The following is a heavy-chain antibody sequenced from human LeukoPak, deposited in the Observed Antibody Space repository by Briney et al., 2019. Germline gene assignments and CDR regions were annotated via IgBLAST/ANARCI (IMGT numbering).Heavy chain of an antibody. Sequence: SVMVSCKASGGTFSSYTISWVRQAPGQGLEWLGRIIPILGIANYAQKFQGRVTITADKSTSTAYMELSSLRSEDTAVYYCARKSGYCTNGVCYHYFDYWGQGTLVTVSS. D-gene: IGHD2-8*01. V-gene: IGHV1-69*02. J-gene: IGHJ4*02. CDR2: IIPILGIA. CDR1: GGTFSSYT. CDR3: ARKSGYCTNGVCYHYFDY.